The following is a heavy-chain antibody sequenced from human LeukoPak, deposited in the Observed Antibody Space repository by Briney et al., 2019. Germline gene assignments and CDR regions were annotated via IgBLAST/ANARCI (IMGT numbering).Heavy chain of an antibody. V-gene: IGHV3-7*03. Sequence: GGSLRLSCAASGFTFSNYWMNWVRQAPGKGLEWLANINQDGNDKYYVDSVRGRFTISRDNAKRSLYLQMSSLRAEDTAVYFCTSGDYVDYWGQGTLVTVSS. D-gene: IGHD4-17*01. CDR2: INQDGNDK. J-gene: IGHJ4*02. CDR1: GFTFSNYW. CDR3: TSGDYVDY.